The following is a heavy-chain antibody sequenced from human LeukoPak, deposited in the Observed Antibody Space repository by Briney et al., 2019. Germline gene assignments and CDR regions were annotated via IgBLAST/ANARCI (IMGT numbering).Heavy chain of an antibody. J-gene: IGHJ6*02. Sequence: GGSLRLSCAASGFTFSSYAMSWVRQAPGKGLEWVSAISGSGGSTYYADSVKGRFTISRDNSKNTLYLQMNSLRAEDTAVYYRAKDHEAQPYYYYGMDVWGQGTTVTVSS. CDR3: AKDHEAQPYYYYGMDV. CDR2: ISGSGGST. CDR1: GFTFSSYA. V-gene: IGHV3-23*01. D-gene: IGHD6-13*01.